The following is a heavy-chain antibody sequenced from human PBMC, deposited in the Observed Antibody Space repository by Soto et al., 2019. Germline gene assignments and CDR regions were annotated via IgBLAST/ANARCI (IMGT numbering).Heavy chain of an antibody. CDR1: GGSISSYS. D-gene: IGHD3-3*01. V-gene: IGHV4-4*07. Sequence: QVQLQESGPGLVKTSESLSITCSVSGGSISSYSWSWIRQPAGKGLEWIGRVFDSGNTNYNPSLQSRVTMSLDTSKKQFSLKLTSVTAADTAVYYCEAWSSYYSVDVWGQGTTVTVSS. J-gene: IGHJ6*02. CDR3: EAWSSYYSVDV. CDR2: VFDSGNT.